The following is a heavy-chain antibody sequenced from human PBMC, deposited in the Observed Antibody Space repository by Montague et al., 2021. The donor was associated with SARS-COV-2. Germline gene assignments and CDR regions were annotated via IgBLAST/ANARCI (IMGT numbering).Heavy chain of an antibody. V-gene: IGHV4-59*13. J-gene: IGHJ4*02. Sequence: SETLSLTCTVSGGSISSDYWSWIRQPPGKGLEWIGYMYYSGSTNYNPSLKSRVTLSVDTSKNQFSLKLSSVTAADTAVYYCARDFGYWGQGTLVTVSS. CDR1: GGSISSDY. CDR3: ARDFGY. CDR2: MYYSGST.